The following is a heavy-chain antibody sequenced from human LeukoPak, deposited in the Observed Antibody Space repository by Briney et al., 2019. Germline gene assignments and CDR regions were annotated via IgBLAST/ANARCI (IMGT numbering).Heavy chain of an antibody. J-gene: IGHJ6*03. D-gene: IGHD3-3*02. CDR3: AKESRIRDYYYYYMDV. Sequence: GGSLRLSCAASGFTFSSYSMNWVRQAPGKGLEWVAVISYDGSNKYYADSVKGRFTISRDNSKNTLYLQMNSLRAEDTAVYYCAKESRIRDYYYYYMDVWGKGTTVTVSS. CDR2: ISYDGSNK. V-gene: IGHV3-30*18. CDR1: GFTFSSYS.